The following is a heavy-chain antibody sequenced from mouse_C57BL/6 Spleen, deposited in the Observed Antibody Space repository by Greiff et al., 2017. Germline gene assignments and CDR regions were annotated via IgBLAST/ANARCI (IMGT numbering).Heavy chain of an antibody. V-gene: IGHV1-72*01. CDR2: IDPNSGGT. CDR1: GYTFTSYW. CDR3: ARSGTYYSNYDWYFDV. D-gene: IGHD2-5*01. Sequence: QVQLQQPGAELVKPGASVKLSCKASGYTFTSYWMHWVKQRPGRGLEWIGRIDPNSGGTKYNEKFKSKATLTVDKPSSTAYMQISSLTSEDSAVYYCARSGTYYSNYDWYFDVWGTGTTVTVSS. J-gene: IGHJ1*03.